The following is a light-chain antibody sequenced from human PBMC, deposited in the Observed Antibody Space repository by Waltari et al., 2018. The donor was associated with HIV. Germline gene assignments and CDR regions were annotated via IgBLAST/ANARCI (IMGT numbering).Light chain of an antibody. J-gene: IGKJ5*01. V-gene: IGKV3-11*01. CDR2: HAS. Sequence: EIVLTQSPATLSLSPGERATLSCRASQSIATYLAWYQHKPGQPPRLLMSHASTRATGIPARFSGRGSGTDFTLTISSLEPEDFAIYYCQQRAISPGTFGHGTRLDIK. CDR3: QQRAISPGT. CDR1: QSIATY.